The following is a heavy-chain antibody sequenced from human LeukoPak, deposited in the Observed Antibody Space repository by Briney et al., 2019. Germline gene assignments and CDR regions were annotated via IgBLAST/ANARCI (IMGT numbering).Heavy chain of an antibody. D-gene: IGHD3-3*01. J-gene: IGHJ6*03. CDR3: ASLRKFGVVIIHYYYYYYMDV. CDR2: IKQDGSEK. Sequence: GGSLRLSCAASGFTFSSYWMSWVRQAPGKGLEWVANIKQDGSEKYYVDSVKGRFTISRDNAKNSLYLQMNSLRAEDTAVYYCASLRKFGVVIIHYYYYYYMDVWGKGTTVTVSS. CDR1: GFTFSSYW. V-gene: IGHV3-7*01.